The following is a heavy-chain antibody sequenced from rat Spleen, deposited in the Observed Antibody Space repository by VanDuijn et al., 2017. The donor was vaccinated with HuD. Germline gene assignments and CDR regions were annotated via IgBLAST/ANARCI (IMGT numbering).Heavy chain of an antibody. D-gene: IGHD1-2*01. V-gene: IGHV2S63*01. CDR1: GFSLTSSR. J-gene: IGHJ2*01. CDR2: MWSGGST. CDR3: TSLYYSSLDY. Sequence: VQMKETGPGLVQPTQTLSLTCTVSGFSLTSSRVHWVRQPPGKGLEWMGVMWSGGSTAYNSALKSRLSISRDPSKSQVFLKINSLQTEDTAIYYCTSLYYSSLDYWGQGVMVTVSS.